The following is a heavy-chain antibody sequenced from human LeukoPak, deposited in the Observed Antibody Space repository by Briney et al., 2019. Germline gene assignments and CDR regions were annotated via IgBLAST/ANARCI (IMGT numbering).Heavy chain of an antibody. D-gene: IGHD3-22*01. Sequence: GASVKVSCKAAGGTFSSYAISWVRQAPGQGLEWMGGIIPIFGTANYAQKLQGRVTITADESTSTAYMELSSLRSEDTAVYYCARSRITMIVVVILYDAFDTWGQGTMVTVSS. CDR3: ARSRITMIVVVILYDAFDT. V-gene: IGHV1-69*13. J-gene: IGHJ3*02. CDR1: GGTFSSYA. CDR2: IIPIFGTA.